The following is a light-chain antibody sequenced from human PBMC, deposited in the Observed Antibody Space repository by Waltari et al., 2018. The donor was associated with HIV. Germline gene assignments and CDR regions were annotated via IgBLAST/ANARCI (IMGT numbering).Light chain of an antibody. CDR3: AAWDDSLIGPV. V-gene: IGLV1-44*01. CDR1: SSNIGSNT. J-gene: IGLJ3*02. Sequence: QSVLTQPPSASGTPGQRVTTSCSGSSSNIGSNTVNWYQQLPGTAPKLLIYSNNQRPSGVPDRLSGSKSGTSASLAISGLQSEDEANYYCAAWDDSLIGPVFGGGTKLTVL. CDR2: SNN.